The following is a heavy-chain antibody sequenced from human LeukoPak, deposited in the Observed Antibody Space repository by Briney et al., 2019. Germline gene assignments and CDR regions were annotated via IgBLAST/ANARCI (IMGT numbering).Heavy chain of an antibody. CDR3: ARGGAWAYYFDY. V-gene: IGHV4-59*01. CDR1: GGSISSYY. CDR2: IYYSGTT. Sequence: PSGTLSLTCTVSGGSISSYYWSWIRQPPGKGLEWIGQIYYSGTTYYNPSLKSRVTISIDTSKNQFSLGLSSVTAADTAVYFCARGGAWAYYFDYWGQGTLVTVSS. J-gene: IGHJ4*02. D-gene: IGHD3-16*01.